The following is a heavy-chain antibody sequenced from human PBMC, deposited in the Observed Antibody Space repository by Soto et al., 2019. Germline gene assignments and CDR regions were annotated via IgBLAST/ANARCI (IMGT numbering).Heavy chain of an antibody. CDR2: ISGSGGST. D-gene: IGHD2-15*01. Sequence: GGSLRLSCAASGFTFSSYAMSWVRQAPGKGLEWVSAISGSGGSTYYADSVKGRFTISRDNSKNTLYLQMNSLRAEDTAVYYCSKLLAATYDAFDIWGQGTMVTVSS. CDR1: GFTFSSYA. V-gene: IGHV3-23*01. CDR3: SKLLAATYDAFDI. J-gene: IGHJ3*02.